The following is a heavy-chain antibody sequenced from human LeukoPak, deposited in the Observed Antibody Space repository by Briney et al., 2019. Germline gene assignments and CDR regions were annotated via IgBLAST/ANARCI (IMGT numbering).Heavy chain of an antibody. D-gene: IGHD5-24*01. J-gene: IGHJ5*02. CDR3: ARGRGGT. Sequence: PSETLSLTCAVYGGSFSGYYWSWIHQPPGKGLEWIGEINHSGSTNYNPSLKSRVTISVDTSKNQFSLELSSVTAADTAVYYCARGRGGTWGQGTLVTVSS. CDR1: GGSFSGYY. CDR2: INHSGST. V-gene: IGHV4-34*01.